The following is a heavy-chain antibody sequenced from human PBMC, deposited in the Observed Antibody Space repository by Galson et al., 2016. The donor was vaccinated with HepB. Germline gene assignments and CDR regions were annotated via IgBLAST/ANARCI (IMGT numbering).Heavy chain of an antibody. J-gene: IGHJ4*01. CDR2: TYYRSKWFN. CDR1: GDSVSSNSAA. D-gene: IGHD4-23*01. V-gene: IGHV6-1*01. Sequence: CAISGDSVSSNSAAWNWIRQSPSGGLEWLGRTYYRSKWFNDYAPSVKSRINSSPDTSKNQFSLQLNSVTPEDTAVYYCARTNSKTYGGGNLDYWGQGTLVTVSS. CDR3: ARTNSKTYGGGNLDY.